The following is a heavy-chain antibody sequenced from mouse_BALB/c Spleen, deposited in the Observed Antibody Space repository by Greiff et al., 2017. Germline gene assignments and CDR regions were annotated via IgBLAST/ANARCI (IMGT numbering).Heavy chain of an antibody. D-gene: IGHD1-1*01. CDR2: INPSNGGT. CDR1: GYTFTSYY. CDR3: TRWDYGSDY. V-gene: IGHV1S81*02. J-gene: IGHJ2*01. Sequence: QVQLQQSGAELVKPGASVKLSCKASGYTFTSYYMYWVKQRPGQGLEWIGEINPSNGGTNFNEKFKSKATLTVDKSSSTAYMQLSSLTSEDSAVYYCTRWDYGSDYWGQGTTLTVSS.